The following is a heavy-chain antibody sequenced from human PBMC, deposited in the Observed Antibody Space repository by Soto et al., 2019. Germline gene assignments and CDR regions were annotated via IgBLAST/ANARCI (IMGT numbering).Heavy chain of an antibody. D-gene: IGHD3-16*01. CDR3: ARHLGGNHYYYGMDV. CDR2: IIPIFGTA. V-gene: IGHV1-69*12. Sequence: QVQLVQSGAEVKKPGSSVKVSCKASGGTFSSYAISWVRQAPGQGLEWMGGIIPIFGTADYAQKFQGRVTIPADGFTSTAYMELRSLRSEDTAVYYCARHLGGNHYYYGMDVWGQGTTVTVSS. J-gene: IGHJ6*02. CDR1: GGTFSSYA.